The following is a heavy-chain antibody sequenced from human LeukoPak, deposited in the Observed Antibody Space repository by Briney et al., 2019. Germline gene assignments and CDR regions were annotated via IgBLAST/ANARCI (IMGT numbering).Heavy chain of an antibody. V-gene: IGHV3-9*03. CDR1: GFTFSSYW. CDR2: ISWNSGSI. J-gene: IGHJ4*02. Sequence: PGGSLRLSCAASGFTFSSYWMHWVRQAPGKGLEWVSGISWNSGSIGYADSVKGRFTISRDNAKNSLYLQMNSLRAEDMALYYCAKGGYSGYDGLDYWGQGTLVTVSS. D-gene: IGHD5-12*01. CDR3: AKGGYSGYDGLDY.